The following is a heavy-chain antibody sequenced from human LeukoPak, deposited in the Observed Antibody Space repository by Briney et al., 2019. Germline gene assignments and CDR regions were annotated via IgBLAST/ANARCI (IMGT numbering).Heavy chain of an antibody. CDR1: CINFNSFV. CDR3: ARDRDTGSSWFP. V-gene: IGHV1-18*01. D-gene: IGHD6-13*01. Sequence: ASFEVLCKAFCINFNSFVIRWGQQAPGQGLEWMGWIGGYNGNRNYAEKFQGRVTMTTDTSTSTAYMELRSLRSDDTAMYYCARDRDTGSSWFPWGQGTLVTVSS. CDR2: IGGYNGNR. J-gene: IGHJ5*02.